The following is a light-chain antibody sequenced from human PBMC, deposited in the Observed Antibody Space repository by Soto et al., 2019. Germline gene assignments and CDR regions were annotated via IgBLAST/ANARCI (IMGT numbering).Light chain of an antibody. CDR1: QRLSASD. Sequence: EIVLTQSPGTLSLSPGQRATLSCRASQRLSASDIAWYQQKPGQAPKFLIYGVSSRATGIPDRFSGSGFGTEFTLTISSLQSEDFAVYYCQQYKNWPLFGQGTRLEIK. CDR3: QQYKNWPL. CDR2: GVS. V-gene: IGKV3D-15*01. J-gene: IGKJ5*01.